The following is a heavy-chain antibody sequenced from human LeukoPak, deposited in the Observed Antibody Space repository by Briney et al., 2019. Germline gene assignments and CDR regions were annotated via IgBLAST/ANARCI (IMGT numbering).Heavy chain of an antibody. V-gene: IGHV3-21*01. Sequence: GGSLRLSCAASGFTFSSYWMSWVRQAPGKGLEWVSSITSSNNYIYYGDSVKGRFTISRDDAKNSLFLQMNSLRAEDTATYYCARGEFGDYYYFYMDVWGKGTTVTVSS. CDR1: GFTFSSYW. CDR3: ARGEFGDYYYFYMDV. CDR2: ITSSNNYI. J-gene: IGHJ6*03. D-gene: IGHD2/OR15-2a*01.